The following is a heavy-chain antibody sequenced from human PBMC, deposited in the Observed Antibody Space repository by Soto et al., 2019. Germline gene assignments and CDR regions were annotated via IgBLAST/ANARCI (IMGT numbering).Heavy chain of an antibody. CDR1: GGSISSSNW. D-gene: IGHD5-12*01. Sequence: QVQLQESGPGLVKPSGTLSLTCAVSGGSISSSNWWSWVRQPPGKGLEWIGEIYHSGSTNYNPSLKSRATISVDKSKNQFSLKLSSVTAADTAVYYCARAPWMVATARTWFDPWGQGTLVTVSS. CDR3: ARAPWMVATARTWFDP. J-gene: IGHJ5*02. CDR2: IYHSGST. V-gene: IGHV4-4*02.